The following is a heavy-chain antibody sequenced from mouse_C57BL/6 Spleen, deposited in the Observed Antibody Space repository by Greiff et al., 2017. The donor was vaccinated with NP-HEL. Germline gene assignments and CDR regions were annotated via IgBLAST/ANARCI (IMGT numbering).Heavy chain of an antibody. CDR1: GFTFSDYG. J-gene: IGHJ1*03. CDR2: ISSGSSTI. V-gene: IGHV5-17*01. D-gene: IGHD2-2*01. CDR3: AREAMVTNWYFDV. Sequence: EVQLVESGGGLVKPGGSLKLSCAASGFTFSDYGMHWVRQAPEKGLEWVAYISSGSSTIYYADTVKGRFTISRDNAKNTLFLQMTSLSSEDTAMYYCAREAMVTNWYFDVWGTGTTVTVSS.